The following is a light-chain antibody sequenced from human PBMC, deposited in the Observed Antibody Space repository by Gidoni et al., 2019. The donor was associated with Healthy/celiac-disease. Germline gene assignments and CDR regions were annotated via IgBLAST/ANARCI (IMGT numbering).Light chain of an antibody. CDR2: GAS. Sequence: EIVSTQSPGTLSLSPGERATLSCRASQRVSSSYLTWYQQKPGQAPRLLIYGASSRATGIPDRFSGSGSGTDFTLTISRLEPEDFAVYYCQQYGSSPFTFGGGTKVEIK. J-gene: IGKJ4*01. CDR1: QRVSSSY. CDR3: QQYGSSPFT. V-gene: IGKV3-20*01.